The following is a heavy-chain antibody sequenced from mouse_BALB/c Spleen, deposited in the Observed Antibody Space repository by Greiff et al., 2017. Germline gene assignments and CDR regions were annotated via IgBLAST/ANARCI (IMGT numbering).Heavy chain of an antibody. J-gene: IGHJ1*01. D-gene: IGHD2-1*01. Sequence: QVQLKESGAELAKPGASVKMSCKASGYTFTSYWMHWVKQRPGQGLEWIGYINPSTGYTEYNQKFKDKATLTADKSSSTAYMQLSSLTSEDSAVYYCARYGNYSYWYFDVWGAGTTVTVSS. CDR1: GYTFTSYW. CDR2: INPSTGYT. CDR3: ARYGNYSYWYFDV. V-gene: IGHV1-7*01.